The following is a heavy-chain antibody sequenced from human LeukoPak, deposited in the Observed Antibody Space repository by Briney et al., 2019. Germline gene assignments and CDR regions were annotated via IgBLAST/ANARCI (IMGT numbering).Heavy chain of an antibody. CDR1: GFTFSSYA. CDR2: ISYDGSNK. V-gene: IGHV3-30-3*01. Sequence: PGGSLRLSCAASGFTFSSYAMHWVRQAPGKGLEWVAVISYDGSNKYYADSVKGRFTISRDNSKNTLYLQMNSLRAEDTAVYYCVIHSGPRGYWGQGTLVTVSS. J-gene: IGHJ4*02. CDR3: VIHSGPRGY.